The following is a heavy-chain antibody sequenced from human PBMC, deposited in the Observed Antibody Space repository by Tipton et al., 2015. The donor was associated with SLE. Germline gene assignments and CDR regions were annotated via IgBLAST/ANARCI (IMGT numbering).Heavy chain of an antibody. D-gene: IGHD4-11*01. Sequence: GSLRLSCAASGFTSDDYAVHWVRQAPEKGLEWVSLISGDGTSTYYADSVKGRFTISRDNSKNSLYLQMNSLRTEDTALYYCAKSLVDYNNFWSPVAYYYGMDVWGQGTTVTVSS. J-gene: IGHJ6*02. V-gene: IGHV3-43*02. CDR3: AKSLVDYNNFWSPVAYYYGMDV. CDR1: GFTSDDYA. CDR2: ISGDGTST.